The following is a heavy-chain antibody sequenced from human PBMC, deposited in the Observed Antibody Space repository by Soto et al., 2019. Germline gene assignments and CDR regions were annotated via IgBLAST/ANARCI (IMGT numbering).Heavy chain of an antibody. D-gene: IGHD1-7*01. Sequence: QVQLVQSGAEVKKPGSSVKVSCKASGGTFSSYTISWVRQAPGQGLEWMGRIIPTLGIANYAQKFQGRVTITADKSTSTAYRELSSIRSEDTAMNYCASEGGQWVNWNYPHASDIWGQGTMVTVSS. CDR2: IIPTLGIA. V-gene: IGHV1-69*02. J-gene: IGHJ3*02. CDR1: GGTFSSYT. CDR3: ASEGGQWVNWNYPHASDI.